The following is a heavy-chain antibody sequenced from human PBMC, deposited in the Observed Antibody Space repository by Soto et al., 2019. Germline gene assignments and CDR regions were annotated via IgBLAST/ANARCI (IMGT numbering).Heavy chain of an antibody. Sequence: ASVKVSCKASGYTFTSYGISWVRQAPGQGPEWMGWISAYNGKTNYAQKFQGRVTMTTDTSTSTAYMDLGSLRSDDTAVYYCARDRDTSGYYYYGMDVWGQGTTVTVSS. J-gene: IGHJ6*02. CDR2: ISAYNGKT. V-gene: IGHV1-18*01. D-gene: IGHD3-22*01. CDR3: ARDRDTSGYYYYGMDV. CDR1: GYTFTSYG.